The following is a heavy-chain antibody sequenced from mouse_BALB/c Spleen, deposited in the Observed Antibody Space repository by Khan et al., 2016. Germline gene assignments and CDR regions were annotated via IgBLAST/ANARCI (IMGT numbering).Heavy chain of an antibody. CDR2: IYYSGTI. D-gene: IGHD4-1*01. CDR1: GISITTGNYR. Sequence: EVQLQESGPGLVKPSQTVSLTCTVTGISITTGNYRWSWIRQFPGNKLEWIGYIYYSGTITYNPSLTSRTTITRDTSKNQFFLEMNSLTAEDTATYHCARALNWDGAMDYWGQGTSVTVSS. J-gene: IGHJ4*01. CDR3: ARALNWDGAMDY. V-gene: IGHV3-5*02.